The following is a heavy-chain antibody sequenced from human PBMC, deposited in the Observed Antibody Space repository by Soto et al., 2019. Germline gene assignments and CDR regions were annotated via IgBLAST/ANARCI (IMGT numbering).Heavy chain of an antibody. CDR3: ANIFIGQDFDY. CDR2: IYWDVDK. V-gene: IGHV2-5*02. J-gene: IGHJ4*02. Sequence: QITLKESGPTLVKPTQTLTLTCTFSGFSLSTSGVGVGWIRQPPGKALEWLALIYWDVDKRYSPSLKSRLTITKDTSKNQVVLTMTNMDPVDTATYYCANIFIGQDFDYWGQGTLVTVSS. D-gene: IGHD1-26*01. CDR1: GFSLSTSGVG.